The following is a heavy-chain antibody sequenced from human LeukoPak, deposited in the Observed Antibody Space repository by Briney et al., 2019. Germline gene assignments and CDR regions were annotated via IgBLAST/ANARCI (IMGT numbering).Heavy chain of an antibody. Sequence: GGSLRLPCAVSGFSFSTYAMHWVRQAPGKGPDWAAVISNDGDKKYYADSVKGRVTISRDNSKNTLYLDLNSLRIEDTSVFYCAWSAGGGKPIDYWGQGTLVTVSS. CDR3: AWSAGGGKPIDY. CDR1: GFSFSTYA. V-gene: IGHV3-30*03. D-gene: IGHD1-14*01. J-gene: IGHJ4*02. CDR2: ISNDGDKK.